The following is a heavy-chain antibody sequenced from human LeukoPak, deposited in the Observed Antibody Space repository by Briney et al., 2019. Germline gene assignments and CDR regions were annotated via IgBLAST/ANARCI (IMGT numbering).Heavy chain of an antibody. V-gene: IGHV3-21*01. CDR1: GFTFSSYS. Sequence: PGGSLRLSCAASGFTFSSYSMSWVRQAPGKGPEWVSCISSGSTYINNADSVKGRFTISRDSAKNSLYLQMNSLRAEDTAVYYCARGGSYNAVDYWGQGTLVTVSS. J-gene: IGHJ4*02. D-gene: IGHD1-26*01. CDR2: ISSGSTYI. CDR3: ARGGSYNAVDY.